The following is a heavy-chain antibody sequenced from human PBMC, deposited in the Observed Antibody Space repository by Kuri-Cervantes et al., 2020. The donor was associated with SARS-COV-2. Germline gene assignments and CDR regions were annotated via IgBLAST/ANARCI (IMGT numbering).Heavy chain of an antibody. CDR3: AKVAKYYDFWSGPSAAYYFDY. CDR1: GFTFGDYA. Sequence: GESLKISCTASGFTFGDYAMSWVRQAPGKGLEWVSVIYSGGSSTYYADSVKGRFTISRDNSKNTLYLQMNSLRAEDTAVYYCAKVAKYYDFWSGPSAAYYFDYWGQGTLVTVSS. V-gene: IGHV3-23*03. CDR2: IYSGGSST. D-gene: IGHD3-3*01. J-gene: IGHJ4*02.